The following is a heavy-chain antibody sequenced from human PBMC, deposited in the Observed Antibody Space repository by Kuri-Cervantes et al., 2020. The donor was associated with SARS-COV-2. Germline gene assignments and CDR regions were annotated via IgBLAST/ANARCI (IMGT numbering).Heavy chain of an antibody. CDR1: WGTISSYS. D-gene: IGHD3-22*01. CDR3: ALGYWGSGYPRYYYYMDV. J-gene: IGHJ6*03. V-gene: IGHV1-69*13. CDR2: IIPIFGTA. Sequence: SVRKSCKACWGTISSYSRSWVRQAPGQSLEWMGGIIPIFGTANYAQKFQGRVTITADESTSTSYKELSSLRSEETAVYSCALGYWGSGYPRYYYYMDVWGKGTTVTVSS.